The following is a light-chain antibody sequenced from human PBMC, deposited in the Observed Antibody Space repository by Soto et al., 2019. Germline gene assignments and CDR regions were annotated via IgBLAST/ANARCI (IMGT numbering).Light chain of an antibody. CDR3: QQLNSYPIT. Sequence: DIQMTQSPSTLSASVRDRVTITCRASQTISSWLAWFQQRPGRAPKFLIYKASSLKNGVPLRFSGSGSGTDFTLTISSLQPEDFATYYCQQLNSYPITFGQGTRLEIK. V-gene: IGKV1-5*03. J-gene: IGKJ5*01. CDR2: KAS. CDR1: QTISSW.